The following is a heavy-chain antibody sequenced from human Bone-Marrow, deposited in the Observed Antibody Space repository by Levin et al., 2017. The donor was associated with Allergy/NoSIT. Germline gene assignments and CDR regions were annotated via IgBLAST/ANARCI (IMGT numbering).Heavy chain of an antibody. CDR2: SSAYNGRT. Sequence: ASVKVSCKASGYTFSSYVVSWVRQVPGQGLEWMGWSSAYNGRTKYVQNFEDRVNMTTDRSTSTAYMELRSLGSGDTAVYYCARENYDTSGQRLHFDSWGQGTLVTVSS. CDR3: ARENYDTSGQRLHFDS. D-gene: IGHD3-22*01. J-gene: IGHJ4*02. CDR1: GYTFSSYV. V-gene: IGHV1-18*01.